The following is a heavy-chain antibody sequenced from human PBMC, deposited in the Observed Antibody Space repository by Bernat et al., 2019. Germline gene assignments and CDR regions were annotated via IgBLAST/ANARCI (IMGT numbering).Heavy chain of an antibody. CDR3: SRAALRYQLTSYYYFSMDV. V-gene: IGHV3-49*03. J-gene: IGHJ6*02. CDR2: IRGKAYGQTT. Sequence: EVQLVESGGDLVQPGRSLRLSCTGSGFTFGNSAMSWFRQAPGKGLEWVGFIRGKAYGQTTEYSASVKGRFTISRDDSNSIAYLQMNSLETEDTAVYYCSRAALRYQLTSYYYFSMDVWGQGTTVTVSS. D-gene: IGHD2-2*01. CDR1: GFTFGNSA.